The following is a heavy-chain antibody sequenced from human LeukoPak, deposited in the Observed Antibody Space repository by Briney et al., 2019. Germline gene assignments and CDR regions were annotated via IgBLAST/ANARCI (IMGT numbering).Heavy chain of an antibody. CDR1: GFTLSSYA. D-gene: IGHD2-15*01. CDR3: AKDNIVVVVAAPFDC. Sequence: GGSLRLSCAASGFTLSSYAMSWVRQAPGKGLEWVSAISGSGGSTYYADSVKGRFTISRDNSKNTLYLQMNSLRAEDTAVYYCAKDNIVVVVAAPFDCWGQGTLVTVSS. CDR2: ISGSGGST. J-gene: IGHJ4*02. V-gene: IGHV3-23*01.